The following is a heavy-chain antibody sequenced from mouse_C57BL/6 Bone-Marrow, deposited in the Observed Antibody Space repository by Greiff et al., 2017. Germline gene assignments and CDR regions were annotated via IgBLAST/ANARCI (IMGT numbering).Heavy chain of an antibody. CDR3: ARRGVITTVASFDY. CDR2: IYPRDGST. V-gene: IGHV1-85*01. CDR1: GYTFTSYD. Sequence: VKLMESGPELVKPGASVKLSCKASGYTFTSYDINWVKQRPGQGLEWIGWIYPRDGSTKYNEKFKGKATLTVDTSSSTAYMELHSLTSEDSAVYFCARRGVITTVASFDYWGQGTTLTGSS. J-gene: IGHJ2*01. D-gene: IGHD1-1*01.